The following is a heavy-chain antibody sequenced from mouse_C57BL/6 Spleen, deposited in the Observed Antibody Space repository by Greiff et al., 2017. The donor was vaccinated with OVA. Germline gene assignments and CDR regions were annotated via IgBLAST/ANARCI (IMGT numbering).Heavy chain of an antibody. D-gene: IGHD1-1*01. CDR2: INPSNGGT. V-gene: IGHV1-53*01. Sequence: QVHVKQPGTELVKPGASVKLSCKASGYTFTSYWMHWVKQRPGQGLEWIGNINPSNGGTNYNEKFKSKATLTVDKSSSTAYMQLSSLTSEDSAVYYCARGATVVAPYAMDYWGQGTSVTVSS. CDR3: ARGATVVAPYAMDY. J-gene: IGHJ4*01. CDR1: GYTFTSYW.